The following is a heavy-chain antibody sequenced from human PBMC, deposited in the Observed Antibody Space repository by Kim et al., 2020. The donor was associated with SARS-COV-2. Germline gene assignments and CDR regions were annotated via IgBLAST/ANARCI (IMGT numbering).Heavy chain of an antibody. D-gene: IGHD2-21*02. CDR2: ISGSGGRT. V-gene: IGHV3-23*01. CDR3: AKHPVVVTPDDAFDI. J-gene: IGHJ3*02. Sequence: GGSLRLSCVASGFTLSSYAMSWVRQAPGKVREWVAAISGSGGRTYYADAVKGRFTISRDNSKNTLYRQMNSLRAEDTAVDYCAKHPVVVTPDDAFDIWGQRTMVTVSS. CDR1: GFTLSSYA.